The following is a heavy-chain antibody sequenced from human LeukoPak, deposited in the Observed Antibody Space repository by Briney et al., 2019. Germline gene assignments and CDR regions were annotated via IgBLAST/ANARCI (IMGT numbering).Heavy chain of an antibody. CDR1: GYSFNSYW. V-gene: IGHV5-10-1*01. Sequence: GESLRTSWNGSGYSFNSYWISWVRQMPRKGLEWMGRIDPSDSYTNHSPSFQGHVTISADKSISTAYLQWSSLKASDTAMYYCARPLGYVGSFDIWGQGTMVTVSS. CDR3: ARPLGYVGSFDI. CDR2: IDPSDSYT. D-gene: IGHD5-12*01. J-gene: IGHJ3*02.